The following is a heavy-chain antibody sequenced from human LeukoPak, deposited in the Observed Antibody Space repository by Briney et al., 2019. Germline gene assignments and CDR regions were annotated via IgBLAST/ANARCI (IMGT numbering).Heavy chain of an antibody. J-gene: IGHJ4*02. CDR2: ISGSGGST. Sequence: GGSLRLSCAASGFTFSSYATSWVRQAPGKGLEWVSAISGSGGSTYYADSVKGRFTISRDNSKNTLYLQMNSLRAEDTAVYYCAKTIYDYVWGSYRYALDYWGQGTLVTVSS. V-gene: IGHV3-23*01. CDR1: GFTFSSYA. CDR3: AKTIYDYVWGSYRYALDY. D-gene: IGHD3-16*02.